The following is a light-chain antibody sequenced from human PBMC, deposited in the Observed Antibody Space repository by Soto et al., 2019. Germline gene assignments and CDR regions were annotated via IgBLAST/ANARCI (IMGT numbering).Light chain of an antibody. CDR1: QSISIW. J-gene: IGKJ4*01. CDR3: QQYNSFPLT. Sequence: DIQKTQSPSTLSASVGDRVIITCRASQSISIWLAWYQQKPGKAPKLLIYKASSLESGVPSRFSGSGSGTEFTLTISSLQSDDFATYYCQQYNSFPLTFGGGTKVEIK. V-gene: IGKV1-5*03. CDR2: KAS.